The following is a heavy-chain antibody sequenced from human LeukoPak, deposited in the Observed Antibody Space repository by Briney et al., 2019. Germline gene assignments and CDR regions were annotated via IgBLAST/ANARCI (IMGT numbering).Heavy chain of an antibody. Sequence: SQTLSLTCTVSGASIRSGGYYWNWIRQHPGKGLEWIGCIYSTGSTDYNPSLKSRVTISVDTSKSQFSLKVTSVTAADTAVYYCARDGGYSTRSFDYWGQGTLVTVSS. V-gene: IGHV4-31*03. CDR1: GASIRSGGYY. CDR3: ARDGGYSTRSFDY. CDR2: IYSTGST. J-gene: IGHJ4*02. D-gene: IGHD4-23*01.